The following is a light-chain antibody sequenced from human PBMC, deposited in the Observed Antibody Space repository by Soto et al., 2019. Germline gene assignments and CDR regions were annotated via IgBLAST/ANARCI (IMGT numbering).Light chain of an antibody. Sequence: QSALTQPASVSGSPGQSVTISCTGTSSDVGAYNYVSWYQQHPGKAPKLILFEVNKRPSGVPDRFSGSKSGNTASLTVSGLQPEDEADYYCTSFAGSNNLGLFGGGTKLTVL. CDR2: EVN. J-gene: IGLJ2*01. CDR1: SSDVGAYNY. V-gene: IGLV2-8*01. CDR3: TSFAGSNNLGL.